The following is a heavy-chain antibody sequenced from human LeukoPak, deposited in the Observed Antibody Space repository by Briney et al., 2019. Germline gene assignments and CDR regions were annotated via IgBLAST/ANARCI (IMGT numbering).Heavy chain of an antibody. CDR2: ISSNGRIT. CDR1: GSGFTFTTFG. CDR3: AREVTTTTAFDF. D-gene: IGHD4-11*01. J-gene: IGHJ4*02. Sequence: PGGSLRLSCAASGSGFTFTTFGLHWVRQAPGKGPEWVAVISSNGRITYYTDSVKGRFTISRDNSKNTVYLQMDSLRAEDTALYYCAREVTTTTAFDFWGQGTLVTVSS. V-gene: IGHV3-30*03.